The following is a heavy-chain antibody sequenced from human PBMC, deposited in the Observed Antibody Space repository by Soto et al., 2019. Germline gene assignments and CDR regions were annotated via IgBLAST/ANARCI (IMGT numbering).Heavy chain of an antibody. CDR1: GASVTSGLYY. CDR2: IYDGGGS. CDR3: AGADGREFDYDDVWGTRGDWFDP. D-gene: IGHD3-16*01. J-gene: IGHJ5*02. V-gene: IGHV4-61*01. Sequence: QVQLQESGPGLVKPAETLSLTCSVSGASVTSGLYYWTWIRQPPGRGLEWMGFIYDGGGSNYSPSLRGRVPRSVDSSKNQSPLTLPSVTAADTAVYYCAGADGREFDYDDVWGTRGDWFDPWGQGTLVPVSP.